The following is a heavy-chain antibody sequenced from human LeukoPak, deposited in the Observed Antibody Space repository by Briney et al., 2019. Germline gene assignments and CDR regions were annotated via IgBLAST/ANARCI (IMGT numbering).Heavy chain of an antibody. CDR1: GFSINSGYF. Sequence: SETLSLTCAVSGFSINSGYFWAWIRPSPGKGLEWIGSIFHNGITYYNPSLKSRITISVDTSKNQFSLRLSSVTAADTAVYYCARRRYYDSTGYLEWGQGTLVTVTS. D-gene: IGHD3-22*01. J-gene: IGHJ1*01. CDR3: ARRRYYDSTGYLE. V-gene: IGHV4-38-2*01. CDR2: IFHNGIT.